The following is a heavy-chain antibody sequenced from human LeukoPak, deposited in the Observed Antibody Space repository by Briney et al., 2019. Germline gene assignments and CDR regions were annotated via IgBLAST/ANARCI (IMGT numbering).Heavy chain of an antibody. V-gene: IGHV3-7*01. CDR2: IKEDGSEK. CDR3: ARDQLLLGVDY. CDR1: GFTFSSYG. J-gene: IGHJ4*02. D-gene: IGHD1-26*01. Sequence: AGGSLRLSCAASGFTFSSYGMHWVRQAPGKGLEWVANIKEDGSEKYYVDSVKGRFTISRDNTKNSLYLQMNSLRAEDTAVYYCARDQLLLGVDYWGQGTLVTVSS.